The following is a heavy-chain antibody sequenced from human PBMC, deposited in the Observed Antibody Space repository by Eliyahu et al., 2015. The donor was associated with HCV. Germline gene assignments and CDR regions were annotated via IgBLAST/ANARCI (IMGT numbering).Heavy chain of an antibody. CDR3: AGSRGWWKLDF. J-gene: IGHJ4*02. D-gene: IGHD6-19*01. Sequence: QMQLQQWGAGLLKPSETXXLTCAVYGGSFSGYWNWXRQPPGKGLEWIAXISHSGSTIYNPSFKSRPTISVDTSRNQFSLRLSSVTAADTAVYYCAGSRGWWKLDFWGQGMLVTVSS. CDR1: GGSFSGY. V-gene: IGHV4-34*01. CDR2: ISHSGST.